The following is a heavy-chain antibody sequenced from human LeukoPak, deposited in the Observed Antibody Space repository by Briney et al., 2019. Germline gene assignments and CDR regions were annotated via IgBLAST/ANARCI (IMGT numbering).Heavy chain of an antibody. CDR3: ARHVGWVVPAASFDY. D-gene: IGHD2-2*01. J-gene: IGHJ4*02. Sequence: SETLSLTCTVSRGSISSYYWSWIRQPPGKGLEWIGYIYYSGSTNYNPSLKSRVTISVDTSKNQFSLKLSSVTAADTAVYYCARHVGWVVPAASFDYWGQGTLVTVSS. CDR2: IYYSGST. CDR1: RGSISSYY. V-gene: IGHV4-59*08.